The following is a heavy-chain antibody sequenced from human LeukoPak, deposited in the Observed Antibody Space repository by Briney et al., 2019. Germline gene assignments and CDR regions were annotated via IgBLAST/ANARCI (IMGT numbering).Heavy chain of an antibody. J-gene: IGHJ6*03. CDR2: IYYSGST. V-gene: IGHV4-39*01. CDR3: ARHTRGWYPHYYYYYMDV. Sequence: PSETLSLTCTVSGGSISSSSYCWGWIRQPPGKGLEWIGSIYYSGSTDYNPSLKSRVTISVDTSKNQFSLKLSSVTAADTAVYYCARHTRGWYPHYYYYYMDVWGKGTTVTISS. CDR1: GGSISSSSYC. D-gene: IGHD6-19*01.